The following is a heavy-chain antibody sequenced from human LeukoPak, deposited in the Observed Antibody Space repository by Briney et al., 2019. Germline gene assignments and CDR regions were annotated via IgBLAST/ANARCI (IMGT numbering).Heavy chain of an antibody. V-gene: IGHV1-18*01. CDR2: ISAYNGNT. D-gene: IGHD3-3*01. J-gene: IGHJ6*03. CDR1: GYTFTSYG. Sequence: ASVKVSCKASGYTFTSYGISWVRQAPGQGLEWMGWISAYNGNTNYAQKLQGRVTMTTDTSTSTAYMELRSLRSDDTAAYYCARDRSLEWLSDYYYYYYMDVWGKGTTVTVSS. CDR3: ARDRSLEWLSDYYYYYYMDV.